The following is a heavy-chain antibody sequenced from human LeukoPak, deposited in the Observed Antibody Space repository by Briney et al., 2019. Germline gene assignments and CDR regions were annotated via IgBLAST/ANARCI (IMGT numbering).Heavy chain of an antibody. V-gene: IGHV3-7*05. CDR2: IKPDGSEK. CDR1: GFTFSTYN. CDR3: TRDASGDTNSGPRMDV. J-gene: IGHJ6*02. D-gene: IGHD1-26*01. Sequence: GGSLRLSCAASGFTFSTYNMSWVRQAPGKGLEWVAMIKPDGSEKYYVDSVKGLFTISRDNAKNSLYLQMSSLRAEDTAVYYCTRDASGDTNSGPRMDVWGQGTAVTVSS.